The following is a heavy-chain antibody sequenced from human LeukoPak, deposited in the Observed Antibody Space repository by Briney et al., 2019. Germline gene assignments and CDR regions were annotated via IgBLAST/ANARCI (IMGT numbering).Heavy chain of an antibody. CDR1: GFTFSSYG. V-gene: IGHV3-33*01. CDR3: ARDLGYDFWSGYYSNWFDP. D-gene: IGHD3-3*01. CDR2: IWYDGSNK. Sequence: GGSLRLSCAASGFTFSSYGMHWVRQAPGKGLEWVAVIWYDGSNKYYADSVKGRFTISRDNSKNTLYLQMNSLRAEDTAVYYCARDLGYDFWSGYYSNWFDPWGQGALVTVSS. J-gene: IGHJ5*02.